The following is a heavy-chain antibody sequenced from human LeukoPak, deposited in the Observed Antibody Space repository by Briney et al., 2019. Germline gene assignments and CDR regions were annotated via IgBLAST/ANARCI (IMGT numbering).Heavy chain of an antibody. J-gene: IGHJ6*03. CDR2: INHSGST. D-gene: IGHD2-15*01. Sequence: SETLSLTCAVYGGSFSGYYWSWIRQPPGKGLEWIGEINHSGSTNYNPSLKSRVTISVDTSKNQFSLKLSSVTAADTAVYYCARVLYCSGGSCTPYYYYMDVWGKGTTVTVSS. CDR3: ARVLYCSGGSCTPYYYYMDV. CDR1: GGSFSGYY. V-gene: IGHV4-34*01.